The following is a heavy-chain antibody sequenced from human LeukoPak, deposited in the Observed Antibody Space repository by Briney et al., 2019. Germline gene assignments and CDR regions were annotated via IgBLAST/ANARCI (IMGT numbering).Heavy chain of an antibody. V-gene: IGHV2-5*02. J-gene: IGHJ6*03. CDR2: IYWDDDK. CDR3: AHQGYYDSSGYYAYYYMDV. CDR1: GFSLSTSGVG. D-gene: IGHD3-22*01. Sequence: SGPTLVKPTQTLTLTCTFFGFSLSTSGVGVGWIRQPPGKALERLALIYWDDDKRYSPSLKSRLTITKDTSKNQVVLTMTNMDPVDTATYYCAHQGYYDSSGYYAYYYMDVWGKGTTVTVSS.